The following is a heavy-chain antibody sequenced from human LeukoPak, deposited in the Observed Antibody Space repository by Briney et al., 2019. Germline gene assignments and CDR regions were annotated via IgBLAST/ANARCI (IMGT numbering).Heavy chain of an antibody. V-gene: IGHV4-39*07. D-gene: IGHD3-10*01. J-gene: IGHJ6*02. CDR3: ARDSIGSGSYLSQYYYGMDV. Sequence: PSETLSLTCTVSGGSISSSSYYWGWIRQPPGKGLEWIGSIYYSGSTYYNPSLKSRVTISVDTSKNQFSLKLSSVTAADTAVYYCARDSIGSGSYLSQYYYGMDVWGQGTTVTVSS. CDR2: IYYSGST. CDR1: GGSISSSSYY.